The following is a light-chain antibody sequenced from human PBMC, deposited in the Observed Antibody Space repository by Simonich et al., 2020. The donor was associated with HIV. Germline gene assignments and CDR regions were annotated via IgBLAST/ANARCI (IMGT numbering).Light chain of an antibody. CDR1: SSEVGNSNL. Sequence: QSALTQPASVSGSPGQSITISCTGTSSEVGNSNLVSWYQKHPGKAPKVMIYEGNKRPSGVSNRFSGSSSGNTASLTISGLQAEDEADYYCCSYAGSSPYVIFGGGTKLTVL. J-gene: IGLJ2*01. CDR2: EGN. V-gene: IGLV2-23*01. CDR3: CSYAGSSPYVI.